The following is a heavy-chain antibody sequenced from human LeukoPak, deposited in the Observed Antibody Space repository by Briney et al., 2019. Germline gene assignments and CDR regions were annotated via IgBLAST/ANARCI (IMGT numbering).Heavy chain of an antibody. V-gene: IGHV1-2*02. J-gene: IGHJ4*02. D-gene: IGHD2-2*01. CDR3: ARGGKDIVVVPAAPFDY. CDR1: GYTFTGHY. CDR2: INPNSGGT. Sequence: GASVKVSCKASGYTFTGHYMHWVRQAPGQGLEWMGWINPNSGGTNYAQKFQGRVTMTRDTSISTAYMELSRLRSDDTAVYYCARGGKDIVVVPAAPFDYWGQGTLVTVSS.